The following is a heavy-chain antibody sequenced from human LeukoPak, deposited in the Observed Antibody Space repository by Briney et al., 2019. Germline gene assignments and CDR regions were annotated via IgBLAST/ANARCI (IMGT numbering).Heavy chain of an antibody. CDR1: GFTFSSHA. CDR2: ISYDGSIK. D-gene: IGHD2-2*01. Sequence: PGRSLRLSCAASGFTFSSHAMDWVRQAPGKGLEWVAFISYDGSIKYYADSVKGRFTISRDNSKNTLYLQMSSLRTEDTAVYYCARDRSTKYSCDYWGQGTLVSVSS. J-gene: IGHJ4*02. V-gene: IGHV3-30-3*01. CDR3: ARDRSTKYSCDY.